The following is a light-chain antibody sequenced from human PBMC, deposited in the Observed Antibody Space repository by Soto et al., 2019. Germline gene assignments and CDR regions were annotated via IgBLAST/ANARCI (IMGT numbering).Light chain of an antibody. Sequence: DIQMTQSPSSLSASVGGRVPITCRASQSISSYLNWYQQKQGKAPKVLIYAASSLQSGVPSRFSGSGSGTECTLTISSLQPEDVATYYCLQHNSYPWTFGQGTKVDIK. CDR3: LQHNSYPWT. CDR2: AAS. J-gene: IGKJ1*01. V-gene: IGKV1-17*01. CDR1: QSISSY.